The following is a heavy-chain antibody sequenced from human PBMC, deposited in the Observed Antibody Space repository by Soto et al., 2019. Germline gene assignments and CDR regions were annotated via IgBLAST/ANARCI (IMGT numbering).Heavy chain of an antibody. Sequence: ASVKVSCKASGYTFTSYGISWVRQAPGQGLEWMGWISAYNGNTNYAQKLQGRVTMTTDTSTSTAYMELRSLRSDDTAVYYCARARGYYEGYYYYYMEVWGKGTTVTVSS. CDR1: GYTFTSYG. CDR2: ISAYNGNT. CDR3: ARARGYYEGYYYYYMEV. D-gene: IGHD3-22*01. J-gene: IGHJ6*03. V-gene: IGHV1-18*01.